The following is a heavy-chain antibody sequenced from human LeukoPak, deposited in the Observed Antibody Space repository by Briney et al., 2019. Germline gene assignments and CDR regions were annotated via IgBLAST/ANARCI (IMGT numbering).Heavy chain of an antibody. CDR1: GGSISSYY. J-gene: IGHJ4*02. CDR3: ARDARWGTGTMIVGRAYYFDY. V-gene: IGHV4-4*07. CDR2: IYTSGST. Sequence: KSSETLSLTCTVSGGSISSYYWSWIRQPAGKGLEWIGRIYTSGSTNYNPSLKSRVTMSVDTSKNQFSLKLSSVTAADTAVYYCARDARWGTGTMIVGRAYYFDYWGQGTLVTVSS. D-gene: IGHD3-22*01.